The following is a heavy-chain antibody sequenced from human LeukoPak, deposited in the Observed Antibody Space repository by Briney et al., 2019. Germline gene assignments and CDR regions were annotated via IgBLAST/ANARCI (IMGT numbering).Heavy chain of an antibody. Sequence: TVGSLRLSCAASGFTFSSYGMSWVRQAPGKGLEWVSAISGSGGSTYYADSVKGRFTISRDNSKNTLYLQMNSLRAEDTAVYYCEREGSGSRDIAATQPDYWGQGTLVNVSS. J-gene: IGHJ4*02. D-gene: IGHD6-6*01. CDR2: ISGSGGST. CDR1: GFTFSSYG. V-gene: IGHV3-23*01. CDR3: EREGSGSRDIAATQPDY.